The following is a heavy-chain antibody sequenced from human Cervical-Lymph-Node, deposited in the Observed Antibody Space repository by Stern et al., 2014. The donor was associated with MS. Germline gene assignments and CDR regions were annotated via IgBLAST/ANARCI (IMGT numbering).Heavy chain of an antibody. CDR2: IHYSGTP. Sequence: VQLVESGPGLVKPSQTLSLTCAVSGGSISSGEYYWSWLRQSPGQGLEWIGYIHYSGTPYYNPSLKSRFSMSVDTSKNQFSLKLSSVTAADTAVYYCSRDADAYSLVFGYWGRGTLVTVSS. J-gene: IGHJ4*02. CDR3: SRDADAYSLVFGY. V-gene: IGHV4-30-4*01. CDR1: GGSISSGEYY. D-gene: IGHD5-24*01.